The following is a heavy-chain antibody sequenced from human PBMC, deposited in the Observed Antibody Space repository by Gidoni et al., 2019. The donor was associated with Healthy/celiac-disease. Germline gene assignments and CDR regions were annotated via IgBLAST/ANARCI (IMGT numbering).Heavy chain of an antibody. Sequence: QVQLQESGPGLVKPSQTLSLTCTVSGGAISSGGYSWSWIRQHPGKGLEWIGYIYYSGSTYYNPSLKSRVTISVDTSKNQFSLKLSSVTAADTAVYYCARDGYYYDSSGSKVDAFDIWGQGTMVTVSS. CDR1: GGAISSGGYS. CDR2: IYYSGST. CDR3: ARDGYYYDSSGSKVDAFDI. D-gene: IGHD3-22*01. J-gene: IGHJ3*02. V-gene: IGHV4-31*03.